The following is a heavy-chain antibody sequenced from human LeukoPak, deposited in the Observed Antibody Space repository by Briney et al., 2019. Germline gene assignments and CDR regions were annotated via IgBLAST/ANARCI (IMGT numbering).Heavy chain of an antibody. Sequence: GGSLRLSCAASGFTFRSYAMHWVRQVPGKGLEWVAVISSEGTNKYHADSVKGRFSISRDNSKNTLYLQMNSLRAEDTAVYYCVTGGFEELLYPLDYWGQGTLVTVSS. V-gene: IGHV3-30-3*01. J-gene: IGHJ4*02. D-gene: IGHD3-10*01. CDR2: ISSEGTNK. CDR3: VTGGFEELLYPLDY. CDR1: GFTFRSYA.